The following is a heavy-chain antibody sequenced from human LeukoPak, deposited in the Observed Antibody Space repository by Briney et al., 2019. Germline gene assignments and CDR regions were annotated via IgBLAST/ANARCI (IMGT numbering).Heavy chain of an antibody. Sequence: GGSLRLSCAASGFTFSSAWMSWVRQAPGKGLEWVANVNQDGSGKYYVDSVKGRFTISKDNAKNSLYLQMNSLRAEDTAVYYCTSANYGPAYWGQGTLVTVSS. CDR1: GFTFSSAW. CDR3: TSANYGPAY. D-gene: IGHD5-24*01. J-gene: IGHJ4*02. V-gene: IGHV3-7*01. CDR2: VNQDGSGK.